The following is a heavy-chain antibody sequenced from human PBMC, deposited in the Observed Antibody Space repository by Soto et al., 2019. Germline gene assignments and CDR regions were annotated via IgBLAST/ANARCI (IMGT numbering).Heavy chain of an antibody. V-gene: IGHV3-53*01. CDR3: ARESYGDYVGMYFDC. J-gene: IGHJ4*02. CDR2: IYSGGSA. D-gene: IGHD4-17*01. Sequence: PVQPLDSPSVIYSGGSAYYADSVKGRFTISRDNSKNTLYLQMNSLRAEDTAVYYCARESYGDYVGMYFDCWGQGTLVTVSS.